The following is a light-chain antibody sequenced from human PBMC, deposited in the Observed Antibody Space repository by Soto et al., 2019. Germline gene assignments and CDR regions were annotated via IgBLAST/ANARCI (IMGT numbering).Light chain of an antibody. CDR1: SNDVGANIF. CDR2: TVS. J-gene: IGLJ1*01. V-gene: IGLV2-14*01. CDR3: RSFTTDSTYV. Sequence: QSALTQPPSVSGSPGQSITISCTGTSNDVGANIFVSWYQQHPGKAPKLMIYTVSSRPSGVPQRFSGSKSGNTASLTISGLEAEEEADYYCRSFTTDSTYVFGTGTKVTVL.